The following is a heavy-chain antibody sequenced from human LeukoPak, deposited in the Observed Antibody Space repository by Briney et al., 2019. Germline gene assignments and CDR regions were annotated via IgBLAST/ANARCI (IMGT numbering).Heavy chain of an antibody. CDR2: ISGSGGST. J-gene: IGHJ4*02. Sequence: PGGSLRLSCAASGFTFSSYAMSWVRQAPGKGLEWVSAISGSGGSTYYADSVKGRFTISRDNSKNTLYLQMNSLRAEATAVYYCARDIAAAGYFDYWGQGTLVTVSS. CDR3: ARDIAAAGYFDY. CDR1: GFTFSSYA. D-gene: IGHD6-13*01. V-gene: IGHV3-23*01.